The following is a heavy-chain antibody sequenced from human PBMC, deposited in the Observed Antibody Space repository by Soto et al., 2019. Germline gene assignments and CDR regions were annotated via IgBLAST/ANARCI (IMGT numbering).Heavy chain of an antibody. V-gene: IGHV3-30*18. CDR3: AKLMTTVTTDWFDP. Sequence: PGGSLRLSCAASGFTFSSYGMHWVRQAPGKGLEWVAVISYDGSNKYYADSVKGRFTISRDNSKNTLYLQMNSLRAEDTAVYYCAKLMTTVTTDWFDPWGQGTLVTVPS. D-gene: IGHD4-4*01. CDR2: ISYDGSNK. J-gene: IGHJ5*02. CDR1: GFTFSSYG.